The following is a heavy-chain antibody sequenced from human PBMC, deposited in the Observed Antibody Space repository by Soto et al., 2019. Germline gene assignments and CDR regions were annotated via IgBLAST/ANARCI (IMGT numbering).Heavy chain of an antibody. V-gene: IGHV1-2*02. CDR1: GYTFTGYY. CDR3: ARAIGVASMDH. J-gene: IGHJ4*02. D-gene: IGHD5-12*01. CDR2: INPKSGGT. Sequence: ASVKVSCKASGYTFTGYYMHWVRQAPGQGLEWMGWINPKSGGTSYAQRFQGRVTMTRDTSTSTVYMELRRLKSGDTAVYYCARAIGVASMDHWGQGTQVTASS.